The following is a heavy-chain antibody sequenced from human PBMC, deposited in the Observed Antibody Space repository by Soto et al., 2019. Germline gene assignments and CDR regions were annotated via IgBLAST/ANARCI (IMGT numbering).Heavy chain of an antibody. CDR3: ARGRGPYRNPGWFDP. CDR2: INHSGST. J-gene: IGHJ5*02. V-gene: IGHV4-34*01. D-gene: IGHD4-4*01. Sequence: QVQLQQWGAGLLKPSETLSLTCAVYGGSFSGYYWSWIRQPPGKGLAWIGEINHSGSTNYNPSLKSRVTISVDTSKNQCSLKLSSVTAADTAVYYCARGRGPYRNPGWFDPWGQGTLVTVSS. CDR1: GGSFSGYY.